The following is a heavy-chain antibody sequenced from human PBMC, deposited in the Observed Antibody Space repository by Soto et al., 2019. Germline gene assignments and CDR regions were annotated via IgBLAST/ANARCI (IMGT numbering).Heavy chain of an antibody. V-gene: IGHV4-61*01. J-gene: IGHJ4*01. CDR2: VYHTGRT. Sequence: SETLSLTCTVSGGSFKSGSYSWSWIRQPPGKGLEWIGYVYHTGRTSYNPSLKSRITISVDTSNNQFSLKLTSVTAADTAVYYCARVHVMVVAGSTFDYWGHGTLVTVSS. CDR1: GGSFKSGSYS. D-gene: IGHD6-19*01. CDR3: ARVHVMVVAGSTFDY.